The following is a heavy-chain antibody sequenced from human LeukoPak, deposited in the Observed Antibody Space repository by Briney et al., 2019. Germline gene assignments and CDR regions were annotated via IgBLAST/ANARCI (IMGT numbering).Heavy chain of an antibody. CDR2: IYYSGST. CDR1: GGSISSYY. V-gene: IGHV4-59*01. D-gene: IGHD3-3*01. CDR3: ARGEWSGLKDGFNI. J-gene: IGHJ3*02. Sequence: PSETLSLTCSVSGGSISSYYWSWIRQTPRKGLEWIGYIYYSGSTDYNPSLKSRATISVDTSKNQFSLKLSSAADAAVYYCARGEWSGLKDGFNIWGPGTMVTVSS.